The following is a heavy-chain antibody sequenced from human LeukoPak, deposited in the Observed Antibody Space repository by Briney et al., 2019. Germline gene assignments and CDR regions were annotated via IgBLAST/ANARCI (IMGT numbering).Heavy chain of an antibody. CDR2: IRHDGSHK. CDR1: GFTFSSYG. V-gene: IGHV3-30*02. D-gene: IGHD5-24*01. CDR3: ALMWDGYTN. Sequence: PGGSLRLSCAASGFTFSSYGMHWVRQAPGKGLEWVTFIRHDGSHKSYADSVKGRFTVSRDNSKNTLYLQMNSLRPEDTAVYYCALMWDGYTNWGQGTLVTVSS. J-gene: IGHJ4*02.